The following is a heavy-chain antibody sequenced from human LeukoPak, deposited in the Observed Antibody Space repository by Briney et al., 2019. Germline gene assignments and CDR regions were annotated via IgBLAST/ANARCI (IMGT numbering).Heavy chain of an antibody. CDR3: ARVWGVRGVIPFY. J-gene: IGHJ4*02. D-gene: IGHD3-10*01. CDR1: GYTFTGYY. Sequence: ASVKVSCKASGYTFTGYYMHWVRQAPGQGLGWMGWINPNSGGTNYAQKFQGRVTMTRDTSISTAYMELSRLRSDDTAVYYCARVWGVRGVIPFYWGQGTLVTVSS. CDR2: INPNSGGT. V-gene: IGHV1-2*02.